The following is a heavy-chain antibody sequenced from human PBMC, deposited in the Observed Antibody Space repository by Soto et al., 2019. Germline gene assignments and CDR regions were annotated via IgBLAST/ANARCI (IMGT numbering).Heavy chain of an antibody. D-gene: IGHD5-18*01. Sequence: LSLTCTVSGGSISNAAYSWSWIRQPPGKGLEWIGYIYPSGMPFYNPSLRSRVTISIDRSNDQFSLNLKSVTAADTAVYYCARERGGYGLFDSWGQGTLVTVSS. V-gene: IGHV4-30-2*01. CDR2: IYPSGMP. J-gene: IGHJ4*02. CDR3: ARERGGYGLFDS. CDR1: GGSISNAAYS.